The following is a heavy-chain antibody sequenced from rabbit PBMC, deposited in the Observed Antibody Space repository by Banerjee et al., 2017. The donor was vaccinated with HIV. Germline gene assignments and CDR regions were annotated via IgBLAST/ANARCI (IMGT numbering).Heavy chain of an antibody. CDR3: VRAYDSSGDYPFKL. CDR2: IAGGSSGST. J-gene: IGHJ4*01. CDR1: GADFSSGYW. Sequence: QEQLEESGGDLVKPEGSLTLTCTASGADFSSGYWICWVRQAPGKGLEWIGCIAGGSSGSTHYASWAKGRFTISKTSSTTVTLRTTSLTAADTAIYFCVRAYDSSGDYPFKLWGQGTLVTVS. D-gene: IGHD1-1*01. V-gene: IGHV1S45*01.